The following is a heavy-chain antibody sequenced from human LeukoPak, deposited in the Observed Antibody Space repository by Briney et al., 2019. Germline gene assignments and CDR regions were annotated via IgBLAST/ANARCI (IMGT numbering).Heavy chain of an antibody. CDR3: AKGDAEWGERYFDY. J-gene: IGHJ4*02. CDR2: ISGSGDST. CDR1: AITFRSYA. V-gene: IGHV3-23*01. D-gene: IGHD3-3*01. Sequence: GGSMRLSCAASAITFRSYAMSWVRQAPGKGLEWVSAISGSGDSTSYADSVKGRFTISRDNSKNTLYLQMNSPRAEDTAVYYCAKGDAEWGERYFDYWGQGIVVTVSS.